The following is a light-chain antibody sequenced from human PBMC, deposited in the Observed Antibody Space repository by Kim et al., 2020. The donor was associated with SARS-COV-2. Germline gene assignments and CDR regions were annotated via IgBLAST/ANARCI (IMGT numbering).Light chain of an antibody. J-gene: IGKJ1*01. Sequence: DIVMTQSPLSLVVTPGEPASISCRSSQSLLHSNGHTYFNWYLQKPGQSPHLLIYLASNRASGVPDRFSGSGSGTDFTLKISRVEAEDVEVYYCMQALQTPWTFGQGTKVEIK. V-gene: IGKV2-28*01. CDR3: MQALQTPWT. CDR1: QSLLHSNGHTY. CDR2: LAS.